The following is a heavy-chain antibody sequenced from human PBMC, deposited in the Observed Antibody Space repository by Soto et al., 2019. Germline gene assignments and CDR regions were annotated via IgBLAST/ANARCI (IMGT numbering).Heavy chain of an antibody. Sequence: QVQLVQSGAEVKKPGSSVKVSCKASGGTFNNYAVTWVRQAPGQGLEWMGAIIPSSGTPNYAQRFQDRVTITADESTSRVYMELSSLRSEDTALYYCASSYGTSWYGDYWGQGTLFTVSS. CDR3: ASSYGTSWYGDY. D-gene: IGHD6-13*01. J-gene: IGHJ4*02. CDR1: GGTFNNYA. V-gene: IGHV1-69*01. CDR2: IIPSSGTP.